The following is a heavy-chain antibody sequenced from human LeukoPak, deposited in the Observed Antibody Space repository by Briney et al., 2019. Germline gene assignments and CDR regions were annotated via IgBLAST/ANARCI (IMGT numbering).Heavy chain of an antibody. V-gene: IGHV3-7*01. J-gene: IGHJ4*02. Sequence: GGSLRLSCAASGFMFSNYWMTWVRQAPGKGLEWGANIKREGREKHYVESVKDRLTIPRDNAKNLLYLQMNSLSAEDTAVYYCARLPADDSVFDHWGQGTLVTVSS. CDR1: GFMFSNYW. D-gene: IGHD2-15*01. CDR2: IKREGREK. CDR3: ARLPADDSVFDH.